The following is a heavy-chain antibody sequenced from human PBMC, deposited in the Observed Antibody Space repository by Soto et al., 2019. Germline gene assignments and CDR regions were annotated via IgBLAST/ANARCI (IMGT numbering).Heavy chain of an antibody. V-gene: IGHV3-30*03. CDR3: TGEVASGY. D-gene: IGHD2-8*02. CDR2: ISRDGGTK. Sequence: QVQLVESGGGVVQPGRSLRLSCAASGFTVSSYGLHWVRQAPGKGLAWVAVISRDGGTKYYADSVKGRFTISRDTSRNTLFLEMNSLRGGDMAVYYCTGEVASGYWGQGTLVTVSS. J-gene: IGHJ4*02. CDR1: GFTVSSYG.